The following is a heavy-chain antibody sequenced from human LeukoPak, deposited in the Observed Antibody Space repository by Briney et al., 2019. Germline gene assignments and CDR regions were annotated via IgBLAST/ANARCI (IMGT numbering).Heavy chain of an antibody. J-gene: IGHJ2*01. D-gene: IGHD2-2*01. CDR2: IYYSGST. CDR1: GGSISSSSYY. Sequence: PSETLSLTCTVSGGSISSSSYYWGWIRQPPGKGLEWIGSIYYSGSTYYNPSLKSRVTISVDTSKNQFSLKLSSVTAADTAVYYCARQGCSSTSCYSPYWYFDLWGRGTLVTVSS. CDR3: ARQGCSSTSCYSPYWYFDL. V-gene: IGHV4-39*01.